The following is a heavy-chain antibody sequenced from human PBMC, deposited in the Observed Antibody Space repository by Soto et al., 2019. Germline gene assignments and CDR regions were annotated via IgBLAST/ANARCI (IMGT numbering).Heavy chain of an antibody. Sequence: ASVKVSCKASGGTFSSYAISWVRQAPGQGLEWMGGIIPIFGTANYAQKFQGRVTITADESTSTAYMELSSLRSEDTAVYYCTLEGEGYWFDPWGQGTLVTVSS. D-gene: IGHD2-21*01. J-gene: IGHJ5*02. CDR2: IIPIFGTA. CDR1: GGTFSSYA. CDR3: TLEGEGYWFDP. V-gene: IGHV1-69*13.